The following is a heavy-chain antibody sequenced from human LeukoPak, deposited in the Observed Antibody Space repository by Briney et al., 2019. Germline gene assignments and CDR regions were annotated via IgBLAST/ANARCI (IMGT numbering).Heavy chain of an antibody. Sequence: SETLSLTCTVSGGSISSYYRSWIRQPPGKGLEWIGYIYYSGSTNYNPSLKSRVTISVDTSKNQFSLKLSSVTAADTAVYYCARSEYSYGADAFDIWGQGTMVTVSS. D-gene: IGHD5-18*01. CDR2: IYYSGST. CDR1: GGSISSYY. CDR3: ARSEYSYGADAFDI. J-gene: IGHJ3*02. V-gene: IGHV4-59*01.